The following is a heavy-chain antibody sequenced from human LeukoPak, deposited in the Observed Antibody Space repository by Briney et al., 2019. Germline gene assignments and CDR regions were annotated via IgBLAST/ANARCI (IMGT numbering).Heavy chain of an antibody. Sequence: GGSLRLSCAASGFTFSSYSMNWVRQAPGKGLEWVSSISSSSSYIYYADSVKGRFTISRDNAKNSLYLQMNSLRAEDTAVYYCARSPLIVGVLDVWGKGTTVTVSS. CDR2: ISSSSSYI. V-gene: IGHV3-21*01. CDR1: GFTFSSYS. CDR3: ARSPLIVGVLDV. J-gene: IGHJ6*04. D-gene: IGHD1-26*01.